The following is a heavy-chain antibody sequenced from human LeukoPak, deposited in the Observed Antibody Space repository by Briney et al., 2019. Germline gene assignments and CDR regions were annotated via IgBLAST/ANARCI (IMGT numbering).Heavy chain of an antibody. CDR3: VKGGQRYDFWRFDY. V-gene: IGHV3-23*01. Sequence: GGSLRLSCVASGFTFSTYAMSWVRQAPGKRLEWVSSISGSGGSTYYAEFVKGRSTISRDNSKNTLYLQMNSLRAEDTAVYYCVKGGQRYDFWRFDYWGQGTLVSVSS. D-gene: IGHD3-3*01. CDR1: GFTFSTYA. J-gene: IGHJ4*02. CDR2: ISGSGGST.